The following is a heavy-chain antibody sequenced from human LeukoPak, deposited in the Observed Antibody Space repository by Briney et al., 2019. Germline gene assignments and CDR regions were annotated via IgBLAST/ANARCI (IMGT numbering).Heavy chain of an antibody. CDR3: ARGLDRSDAFDI. Sequence: GGALRLSCAASGFTFSSYSMNWVRQAPGKGLEWVSSISSSSSYIYYADSVKGRFTISRDNAKNSLYLQMNSLRAEDTAMYYCARGLDRSDAFDIWGQGTMVTVSS. CDR1: GFTFSSYS. J-gene: IGHJ3*02. CDR2: ISSSSSYI. V-gene: IGHV3-21*01.